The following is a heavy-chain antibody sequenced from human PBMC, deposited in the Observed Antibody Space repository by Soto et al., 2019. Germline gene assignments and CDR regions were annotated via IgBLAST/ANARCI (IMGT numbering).Heavy chain of an antibody. CDR2: INPNSGGT. V-gene: IGHV1-2*02. CDR3: ARDGDYDIFTGQPRYGMDV. J-gene: IGHJ6*02. Sequence: QVQLVQSGAEVKKPGASVKVSCKAAGYTFTGYYMHWVLQDPGQGLAWMGWINPNSGGTNYAQKFQGRVTMTRDTSISTAYMALSRLRSDDTVGYYCARDGDYDIFTGQPRYGMDVWGQGTTVTVSS. D-gene: IGHD3-9*01. CDR1: GYTFTGYY.